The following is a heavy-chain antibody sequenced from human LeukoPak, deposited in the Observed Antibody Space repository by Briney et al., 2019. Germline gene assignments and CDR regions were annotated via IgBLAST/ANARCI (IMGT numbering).Heavy chain of an antibody. CDR1: GFSLSTSGMC. Sequence: GSGPTLANPTQTLTLTCTFSGFSLSTSGMCVSWIRQPPGKALEWLALIDWDDDKYYSISLKTRLTISKDTSKNQVVLTMTNMDPVDTATYYCARLPGIAGSDAFDIWGQGTMVTVSS. V-gene: IGHV2-70*01. D-gene: IGHD6-13*01. J-gene: IGHJ3*02. CDR2: IDWDDDK. CDR3: ARLPGIAGSDAFDI.